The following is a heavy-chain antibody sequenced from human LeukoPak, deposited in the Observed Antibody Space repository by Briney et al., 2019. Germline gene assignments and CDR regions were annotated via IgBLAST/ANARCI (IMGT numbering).Heavy chain of an antibody. D-gene: IGHD3-10*01. J-gene: IGHJ4*02. V-gene: IGHV1-8*01. CDR3: ARGPVLLWFGEAPWTY. Sequence: ASVKVSCKASGYTFTSYDINWVRQATGQGLEWMGWMNPNSGNTGYAQKFQGRVTMTRNTSISTAYMELSSLRSEDTAVYYCARGPVLLWFGEAPWTYWGQGTLVTVSS. CDR1: GYTFTSYD. CDR2: MNPNSGNT.